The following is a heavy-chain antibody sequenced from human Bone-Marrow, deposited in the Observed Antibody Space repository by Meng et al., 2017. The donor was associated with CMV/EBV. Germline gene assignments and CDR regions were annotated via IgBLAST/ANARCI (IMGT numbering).Heavy chain of an antibody. CDR1: GGSISSYS. CDR2: IYTSGST. J-gene: IGHJ4*02. CDR3: ARDLVVAGGYFDY. D-gene: IGHD6-19*01. V-gene: IGHV4-4*07. Sequence: TCSGGSISSYSWSWIRQPAGKGLEWIGRIYTSGSTNYNPSLKSRVTMSVDTSKNQFSLKLSSVTAADTAVYYCARDLVVAGGYFDYWGQGTLVTVSS.